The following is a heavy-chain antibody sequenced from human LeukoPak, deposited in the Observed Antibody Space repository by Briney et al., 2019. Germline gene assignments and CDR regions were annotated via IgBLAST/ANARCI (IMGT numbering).Heavy chain of an antibody. CDR2: FSGTSNTI. CDR3: ARDGDSGSYDY. V-gene: IGHV3-48*01. Sequence: GGSLRLSCVASGFTFSSHSMSWVRQAPGKGLEWVSYFSGTSNTIYYADSVKGRFTISRDNAKNSLYLQMNSLRAEDTAVYYCARDGDSGSYDYWGQGTLVTVSS. J-gene: IGHJ4*02. D-gene: IGHD1-26*01. CDR1: GFTFSSHS.